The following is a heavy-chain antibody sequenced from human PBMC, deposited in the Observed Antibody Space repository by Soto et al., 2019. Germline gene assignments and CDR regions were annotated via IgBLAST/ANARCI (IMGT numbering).Heavy chain of an antibody. CDR3: AKFLRPQPYYYYGMDV. J-gene: IGHJ6*01. D-gene: IGHD3-16*01. CDR2: ISGSGGST. V-gene: IGHV3-23*01. CDR1: GFTFSSYA. Sequence: GGSLRLSWAAAGFTFSSYAMSWVRQAPGKVLEWVSAISGSGGSTYYADSVKGRFTISRDNSKNTLYLQMNSLRAEDTSVYYCAKFLRPQPYYYYGMDVWGQGTTVTASS.